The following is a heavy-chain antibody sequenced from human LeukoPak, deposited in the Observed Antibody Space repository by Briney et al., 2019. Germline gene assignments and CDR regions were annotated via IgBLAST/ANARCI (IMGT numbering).Heavy chain of an antibody. D-gene: IGHD3-22*01. CDR1: GFTFSSYS. J-gene: IGHJ3*02. CDR3: ARDDYDSSGYYYFPAFDI. V-gene: IGHV3-21*01. Sequence: GGSLRLSCAASGFTFSSYSMNWVRQAPGKGLEGVSSISSSSSYIYYADSVKGRFTISRDNAKNSLYLQMNSLRAEDTAVYYCARDDYDSSGYYYFPAFDIWGQGTMVTVSS. CDR2: ISSSSSYI.